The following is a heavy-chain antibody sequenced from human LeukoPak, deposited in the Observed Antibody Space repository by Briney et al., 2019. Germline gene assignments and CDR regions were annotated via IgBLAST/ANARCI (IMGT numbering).Heavy chain of an antibody. CDR1: GFTFSSYG. V-gene: IGHV3-30*03. CDR3: ARAGKTGAAAFDI. D-gene: IGHD3-10*01. J-gene: IGHJ3*02. Sequence: GGSLGLSCAASGFTFSSYGMHWVRQAPGKGPEWMAVISYDGSHKFYTDSVKGRFTISRDNSKNTLYLQMNSLRAEDTAVYYCARAGKTGAAAFDIWGQGTMVTVSS. CDR2: ISYDGSHK.